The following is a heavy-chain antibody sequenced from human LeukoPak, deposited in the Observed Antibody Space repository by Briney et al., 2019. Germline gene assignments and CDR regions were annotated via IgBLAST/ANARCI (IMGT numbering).Heavy chain of an antibody. CDR1: GFTFSSYA. CDR2: ISGSGGST. CDR3: AKDDSYGSGSYSGMDV. V-gene: IGHV3-23*01. D-gene: IGHD3-10*01. Sequence: GGSLRLSCAASGFTFSSYAMSWVRQAPGKGLEWVSAISGSGGSTYYADSVKGRFTISRDNSKSTLYLQMNSLRAEDTAVYYCAKDDSYGSGSYSGMDVWGQGTTVTVSS. J-gene: IGHJ6*02.